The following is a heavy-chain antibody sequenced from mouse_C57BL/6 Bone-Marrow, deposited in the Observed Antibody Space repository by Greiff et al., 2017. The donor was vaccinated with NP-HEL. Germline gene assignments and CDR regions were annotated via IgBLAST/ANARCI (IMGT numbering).Heavy chain of an antibody. Sequence: QVQLQQPGAELVMPGASVKLSCKASGYTFTSYWMHWVKQRPGQGLEWIGEIDPSDSYTSYNQKFKGKSTLTVDKSSSTAYMQLSSLTSEDSAVYYCARGTSLSYYFDYWGQGTTLTVSS. V-gene: IGHV1-69*01. CDR1: GYTFTSYW. D-gene: IGHD2-14*01. CDR2: IDPSDSYT. J-gene: IGHJ2*01. CDR3: ARGTSLSYYFDY.